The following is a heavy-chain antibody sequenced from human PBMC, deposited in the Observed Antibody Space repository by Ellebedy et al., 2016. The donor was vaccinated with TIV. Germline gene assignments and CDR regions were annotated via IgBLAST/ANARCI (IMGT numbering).Heavy chain of an antibody. Sequence: AASVKVSCKASGYTFTSYGISWVRQAPGQGLEWMGWISAYNGYNGNTNYAQKLQGRVTMTTDTYASTAYMELRSLRSDDTAVYYCARDLGIFAEAGIFWDYWGQGTLVTVSA. CDR3: ARDLGIFAEAGIFWDY. V-gene: IGHV1-18*01. CDR2: ISAYNGYNGNT. J-gene: IGHJ4*02. D-gene: IGHD6-19*01. CDR1: GYTFTSYG.